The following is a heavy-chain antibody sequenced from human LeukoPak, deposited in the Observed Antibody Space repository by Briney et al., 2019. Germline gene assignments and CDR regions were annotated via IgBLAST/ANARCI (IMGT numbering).Heavy chain of an antibody. J-gene: IGHJ4*02. D-gene: IGHD3-22*01. CDR3: AREGLGGHDSSGYSDY. V-gene: IGHV1-46*01. CDR2: INPSGGST. Sequence: PSVNLSCTASGYTFTSYYMHWVRQAPGQGLEWMGIINPSGGSTSYAQTFQGRVTMTSDTSTSTVYMELSSLRSEDTVVYYCAREGLGGHDSSGYSDYWGQGTLVTVSS. CDR1: GYTFTSYY.